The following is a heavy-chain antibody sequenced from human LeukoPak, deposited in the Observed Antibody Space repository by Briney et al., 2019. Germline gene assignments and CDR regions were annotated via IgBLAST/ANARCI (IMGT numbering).Heavy chain of an antibody. CDR3: AKGALEWLLGIDY. J-gene: IGHJ4*02. D-gene: IGHD3-3*01. Sequence: GESLRLSCAASGFTLSNFLMSWVRQAPGKGLEWVSALRSSGDTTYYADSVKGRFTISRDNSKNTLYLQMNSLRAEDTAVYYCAKGALEWLLGIDYWGQGTLVTVS. CDR2: LRSSGDTT. CDR1: GFTLSNFL. V-gene: IGHV3-23*01.